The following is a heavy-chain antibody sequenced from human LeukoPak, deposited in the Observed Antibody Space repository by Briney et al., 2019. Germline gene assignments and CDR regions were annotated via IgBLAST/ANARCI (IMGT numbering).Heavy chain of an antibody. D-gene: IGHD3-3*01. Sequence: GGSLRLSCAGSGFTFSTFAMSWVRQAPGKGLEWVSAISGSGGSTYYADSVKGRFTISRDNSKNTLYLQMNSLRAEDTAVYYCAKDRSVLEWQNLFDYWGQGTLVTVSS. CDR2: ISGSGGST. CDR1: GFTFSTFA. J-gene: IGHJ4*02. CDR3: AKDRSVLEWQNLFDY. V-gene: IGHV3-23*01.